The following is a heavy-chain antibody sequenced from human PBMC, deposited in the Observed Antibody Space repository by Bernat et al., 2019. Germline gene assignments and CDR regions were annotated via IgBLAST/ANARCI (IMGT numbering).Heavy chain of an antibody. D-gene: IGHD3-9*01. CDR1: GFTFSSYA. J-gene: IGHJ3*02. CDR2: ISYDGSNK. Sequence: QVQLVESGGGVVQPGRSLRLSCAASGFTFSSYAMHWVRHAPGQGLEWVAVISYDGSNKYYADSVKGRFTISRENSKNTLYLQMNSLRAEDTAVYYCARERLSRYFDWSDAFDIWGQGTMVTVSS. CDR3: ARERLSRYFDWSDAFDI. V-gene: IGHV3-30-3*01.